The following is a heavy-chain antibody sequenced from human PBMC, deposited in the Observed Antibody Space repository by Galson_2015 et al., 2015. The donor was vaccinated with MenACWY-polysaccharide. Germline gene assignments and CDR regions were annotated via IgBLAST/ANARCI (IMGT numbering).Heavy chain of an antibody. Sequence: CAISGDSVSSNSAAWHWIRQSPSRGLEWLGRTYYRPKWYYDYAVSVRSRITVNPDTSKNQFSLQMNSVTPEDTAVYYCTRSSGALDYWGQGTLVTVSS. CDR2: TYYRPKWYY. CDR3: TRSSGALDY. D-gene: IGHD3-10*01. J-gene: IGHJ4*02. V-gene: IGHV6-1*01. CDR1: GDSVSSNSAA.